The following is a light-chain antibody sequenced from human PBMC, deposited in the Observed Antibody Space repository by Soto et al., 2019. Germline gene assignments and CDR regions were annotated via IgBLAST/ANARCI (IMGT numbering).Light chain of an antibody. Sequence: TPMPQSPLSLSASVGEKIIITCRASRDVGSDVSWYQQKPGQAPQLVIYAASNLYTGVPSRFSGRRSGTEFTLTISRLQPEDFASYDCLQDYGDSWTFGRGTKVEIE. CDR3: LQDYGDSWT. CDR1: RDVGSD. CDR2: AAS. V-gene: IGKV1-6*01. J-gene: IGKJ1*01.